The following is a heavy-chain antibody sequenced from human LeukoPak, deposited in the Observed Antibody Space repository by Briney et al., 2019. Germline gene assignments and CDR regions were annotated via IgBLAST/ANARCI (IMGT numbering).Heavy chain of an antibody. CDR1: GFTFSSYG. J-gene: IGHJ1*01. D-gene: IGHD2-15*01. CDR3: ARESSSGPLGY. V-gene: IGHV3-23*01. Sequence: GGTLRLSCAASGFTFSSYGMSWVRQAPGKGLEWVSAISGSGGSTYYADSVKGRFTISRDNSKNTLYLQMNSLRAEDTAVYYCARESSSGPLGYWGQGTLVTVSS. CDR2: ISGSGGST.